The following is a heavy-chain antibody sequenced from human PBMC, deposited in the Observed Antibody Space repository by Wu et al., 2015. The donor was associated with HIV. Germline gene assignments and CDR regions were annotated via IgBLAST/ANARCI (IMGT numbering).Heavy chain of an antibody. D-gene: IGHD3-22*01. CDR1: RYTFTGYY. CDR3: ARDRYYDSSGLFDY. CDR2: INPNSGGT. Sequence: QVQLVQSGADVKKPGASVKVSCKASRYTFTGYYIHWVRQAPGQGLEWMGWINPNSGGTNYAQKFQGRVTMTIDTSISTAYMELSRLTSDDSAVYYCARDRYYDSSGLFDYWGQGRWSPSPQ. J-gene: IGHJ4*02. V-gene: IGHV1-2*02.